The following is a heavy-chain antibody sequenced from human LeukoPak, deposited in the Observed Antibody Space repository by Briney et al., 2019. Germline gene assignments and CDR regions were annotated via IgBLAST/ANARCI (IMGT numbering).Heavy chain of an antibody. CDR1: GFRFSKYW. Sequence: GGSLRLSCAASGFRFSKYWMSWVRQAPGKGLECVASINPDGSEKYSVDSVKGRFTISRDNAKNSLYLQMNSLKTEDTAVYYCTKEGLHGDLDYWGQGTLVTVSS. CDR2: INPDGSEK. V-gene: IGHV3-7*03. J-gene: IGHJ4*02. D-gene: IGHD4-17*01. CDR3: TKEGLHGDLDY.